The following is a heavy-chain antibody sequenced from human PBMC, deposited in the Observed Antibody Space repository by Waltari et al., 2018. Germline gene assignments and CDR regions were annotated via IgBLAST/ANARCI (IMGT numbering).Heavy chain of an antibody. V-gene: IGHV3-23*04. J-gene: IGHJ4*02. CDR2: ITASGHIT. Sequence: EVQLVDSGGDLTQPGGYLRLSCEASGITITSYDMSWVRQVQGKGLEWVSSITASGHITYYADSVKGRFSISRDNSKNTVYLQMDSLRAEDTAVYHCAKGETTGWYRCFDYWGQGTQVTVSS. CDR3: AKGETTGWYRCFDY. CDR1: GITITSYD. D-gene: IGHD6-19*01.